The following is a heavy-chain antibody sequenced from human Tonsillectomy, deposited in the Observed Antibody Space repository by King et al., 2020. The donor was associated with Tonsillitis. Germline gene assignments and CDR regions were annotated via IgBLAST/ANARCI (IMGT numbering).Heavy chain of an antibody. D-gene: IGHD2-2*01. V-gene: IGHV3-30-3*01. CDR3: ARGGCTSTTCYYYYYYMDL. Sequence: QLVQSGGGVVQPGRSLRLTCAASGLTFSSYAMHWVRQAPGKGLEWVAFISYDGSKKYYADSVKGRFIISRDNSKNTLYLQMNSLRAEDTAVYYCARGGCTSTTCYYYYYYMDLWGKGTTVTVSS. J-gene: IGHJ6*03. CDR1: GLTFSSYA. CDR2: ISYDGSKK.